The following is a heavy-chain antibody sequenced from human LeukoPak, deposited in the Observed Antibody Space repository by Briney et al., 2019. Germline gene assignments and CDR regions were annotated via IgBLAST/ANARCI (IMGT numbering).Heavy chain of an antibody. CDR2: ISASGGST. Sequence: GGSLRLSCAASGFTFSSYGMSWVRQAPGKGLEWVSGISASGGSTYHADSVKGRFTISRDNSKNTLYLEMNSLRAEDTALYYCAKDYAVGSIDYWGQGTLVTVSS. D-gene: IGHD3-16*01. J-gene: IGHJ4*02. CDR3: AKDYAVGSIDY. V-gene: IGHV3-23*01. CDR1: GFTFSSYG.